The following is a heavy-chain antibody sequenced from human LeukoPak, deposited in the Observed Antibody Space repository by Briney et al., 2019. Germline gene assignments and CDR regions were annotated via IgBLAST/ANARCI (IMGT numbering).Heavy chain of an antibody. CDR3: ATGDGDYGLGRF. CDR1: GYTLTELS. D-gene: IGHD4-17*01. J-gene: IGHJ4*02. Sequence: GASVKVSCKASGYTLTELSMHWVRQAPGKGLEWMGGFDPEDGETIYAQKFQGRVTMTEDTSTDTAYMELSSLRSEDTAVYYCATGDGDYGLGRFWGQGTLVTVSS. CDR2: FDPEDGET. V-gene: IGHV1-24*01.